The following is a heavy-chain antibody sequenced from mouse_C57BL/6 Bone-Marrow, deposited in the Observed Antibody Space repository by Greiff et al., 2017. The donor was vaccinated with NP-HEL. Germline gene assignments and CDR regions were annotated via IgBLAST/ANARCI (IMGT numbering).Heavy chain of an antibody. CDR3: ARRDYYYGSTGRDY. V-gene: IGHV5-6*02. CDR1: GFTFSSYG. CDR2: ISSGGSYT. J-gene: IGHJ4*01. D-gene: IGHD1-1*01. Sequence: EVMLVESGGDLVKPGGSLKLSCAASGFTFSSYGMSWVRQTPDKRLEWVATISSGGSYTYYPDSVKGRFTISRDNAKNTLYLQMSSLKSEDTAMYYCARRDYYYGSTGRDYWGQGTSVTVSS.